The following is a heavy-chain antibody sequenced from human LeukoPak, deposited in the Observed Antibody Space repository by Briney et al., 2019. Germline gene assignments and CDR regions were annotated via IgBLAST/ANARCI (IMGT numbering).Heavy chain of an antibody. CDR1: GGSISSYY. J-gene: IGHJ4*02. CDR2: IYYSGST. CDR3: ASSEFITPYFDY. V-gene: IGHV4-59*08. D-gene: IGHD3-22*01. Sequence: PSETLSLTCTVSGGSISSYYWSWIRQPPGKGLEWIGYIYYSGSTNYNPSLKSRVTISVDTSKNQFSLKLSSVTAADTAVYYCASSEFITPYFDYWGQGTLVTVSS.